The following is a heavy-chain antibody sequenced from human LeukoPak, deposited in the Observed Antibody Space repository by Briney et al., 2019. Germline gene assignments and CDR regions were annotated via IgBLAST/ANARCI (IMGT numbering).Heavy chain of an antibody. Sequence: ASVKVPCKASGYTFTSYDISWVRQATGQGLEWMGWLNPRNGNTGSAEKFQGRVTVTRDTSISTVYMELSSLRSEDTAVYYCARSLSSHYDALTGYYTRAFDIWGQGTMVTVSS. CDR3: ARSLSSHYDALTGYYTRAFDI. D-gene: IGHD3-9*01. CDR1: GYTFTSYD. V-gene: IGHV1-8*01. J-gene: IGHJ3*02. CDR2: LNPRNGNT.